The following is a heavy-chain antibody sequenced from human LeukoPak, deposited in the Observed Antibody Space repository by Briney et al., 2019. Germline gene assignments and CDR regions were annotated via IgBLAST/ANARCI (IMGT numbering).Heavy chain of an antibody. CDR1: GFTFSSYA. V-gene: IGHV3-23*01. Sequence: GGSLRLSCAASGFTFSSYAMSWVRQAPGKGLEWVSAISGSGGSTYYADSVKGRFTISRDNSKNTLYLQMNSLRAEDKDVYFCANIVVVVAATPPVDYWGQGTLVTVSS. D-gene: IGHD2-15*01. CDR3: ANIVVVVAATPPVDY. CDR2: ISGSGGST. J-gene: IGHJ4*02.